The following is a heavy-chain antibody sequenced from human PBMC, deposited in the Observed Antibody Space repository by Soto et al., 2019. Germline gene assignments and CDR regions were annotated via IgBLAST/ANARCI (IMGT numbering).Heavy chain of an antibody. CDR2: IYHSGST. J-gene: IGHJ4*02. Sequence: SETLSLTCAVSGGSISSGGYSWSWIRQPPGKGLEWIGYIYHSGSTYYNPSLKSRVTISVDRSKNQFSLKLSSVTAADTAVYYCARVSQYYGSGSYYYFEYWGQGTLVTVSS. D-gene: IGHD3-10*01. CDR3: ARVSQYYGSGSYYYFEY. V-gene: IGHV4-30-2*01. CDR1: GGSISSGGYS.